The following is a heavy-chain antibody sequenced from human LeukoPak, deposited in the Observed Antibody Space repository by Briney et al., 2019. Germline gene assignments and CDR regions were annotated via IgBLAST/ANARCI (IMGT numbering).Heavy chain of an antibody. Sequence: GGSLRLSCAASGFTFSSYGMHWVRQAPGKGLEWVAVISYDGSNKYYADSVKGRFTISRDNSKNTLYLKMNSLRAEDTAVYYCAKDGDIAAAGAGLCDYWGQGTLVTVSS. D-gene: IGHD6-13*01. CDR3: AKDGDIAAAGAGLCDY. CDR1: GFTFSSYG. CDR2: ISYDGSNK. J-gene: IGHJ4*02. V-gene: IGHV3-30*18.